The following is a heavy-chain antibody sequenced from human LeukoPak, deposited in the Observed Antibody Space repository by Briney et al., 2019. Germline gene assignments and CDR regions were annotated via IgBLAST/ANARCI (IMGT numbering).Heavy chain of an antibody. CDR3: ARDDKRITMTD. J-gene: IGHJ4*02. V-gene: IGHV3-48*03. Sequence: GGSLRLSCAASGFTFSSYEMNWVRQAPGKGLEGVSYISSSGSTIYYADSVKGRFTISRDNAKNSLYLQMNSLRAEDTAVYYCARDDKRITMTDWGQGTLVTVSS. CDR1: GFTFSSYE. CDR2: ISSSGSTI. D-gene: IGHD3-22*01.